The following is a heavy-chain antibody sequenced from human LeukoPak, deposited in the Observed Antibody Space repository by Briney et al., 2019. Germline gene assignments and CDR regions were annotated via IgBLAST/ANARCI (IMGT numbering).Heavy chain of an antibody. Sequence: SVKVSCKASGGTFAYYSISWVRQAPGQGFEWMGRVIPISGVANYAQKFQGRVTITADKSTSTAYMELGSLKSEDTAVYYCARSISNTYHESSGVLAHFDYWGQGTLVTVSS. V-gene: IGHV1-69*02. CDR2: VIPISGVA. CDR1: GGTFAYYS. CDR3: ARSISNTYHESSGVLAHFDY. D-gene: IGHD3-22*01. J-gene: IGHJ4*02.